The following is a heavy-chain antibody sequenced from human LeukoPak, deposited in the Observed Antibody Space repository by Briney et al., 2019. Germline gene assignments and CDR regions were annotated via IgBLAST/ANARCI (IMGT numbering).Heavy chain of an antibody. D-gene: IGHD3-10*01. CDR1: GYSISSGYY. CDR2: IYYSGST. Sequence: SSETLSLTCTVSGYSISSGYYWGWIRQPPGKGLEWIGSIYYSGSTYYNPSLKSRVTISVDTSKNQFSLKLSSVTAADTAVYYCARRRFGDDGSGRNRDYWGQGTLVTVSS. V-gene: IGHV4-38-2*02. CDR3: ARRRFGDDGSGRNRDY. J-gene: IGHJ4*02.